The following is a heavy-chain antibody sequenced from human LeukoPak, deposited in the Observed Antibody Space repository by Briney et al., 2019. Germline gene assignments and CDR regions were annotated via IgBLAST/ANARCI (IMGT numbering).Heavy chain of an antibody. CDR2: IYSGDSDT. Sequence: GESLKISWKGSGYSFTSYWIGWVRPMPGKGLEWMGIIYSGDSDTRYSPSFEGQVTISADKSISTAYLQWSSLKASVTAMYYCARGAKYYYDSSGYYVDYWGQGTLVTVSS. D-gene: IGHD3-22*01. J-gene: IGHJ4*02. V-gene: IGHV5-51*01. CDR3: ARGAKYYYDSSGYYVDY. CDR1: GYSFTSYW.